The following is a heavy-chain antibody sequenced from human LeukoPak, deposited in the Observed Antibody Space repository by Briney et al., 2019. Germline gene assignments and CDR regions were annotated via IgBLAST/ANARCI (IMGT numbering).Heavy chain of an antibody. CDR1: VFTFSHYP. V-gene: IGHV3-23*01. CDR2: ISADHAT. CDR3: AKDTEGVRGNFLFEY. J-gene: IGHJ4*02. Sequence: PGGSLRLSCAASVFTFSHYPMSWVRQAPGKGPECAAAISADHATYDADSMKGRFTISRDNSKNTLYLQMNGLRAEDTAVYYCAKDTEGVRGNFLFEYWGQGTLVTVSS. D-gene: IGHD2-8*01.